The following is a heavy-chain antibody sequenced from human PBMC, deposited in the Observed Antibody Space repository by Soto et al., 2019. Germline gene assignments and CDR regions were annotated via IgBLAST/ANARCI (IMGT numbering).Heavy chain of an antibody. J-gene: IGHJ6*03. CDR1: GDTFSSFT. Sequence: ASVKVSCKASGDTFSSFTISWVRQAPGQGLEWMGRIIPMLGIANYAQKFQGRVTITADKSTSTAHMELSSLRSEDTAVYYCARDNRDGNDYYSYYYMDVWGKGTTVTVSS. D-gene: IGHD3-10*01. CDR2: IIPMLGIA. CDR3: ARDNRDGNDYYSYYYMDV. V-gene: IGHV1-69*04.